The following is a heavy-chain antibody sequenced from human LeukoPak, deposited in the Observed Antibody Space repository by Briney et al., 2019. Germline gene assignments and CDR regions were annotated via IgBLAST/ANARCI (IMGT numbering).Heavy chain of an antibody. V-gene: IGHV3-48*01. J-gene: IGHJ4*02. CDR3: ARDLSGYNFIDYFDY. CDR2: ISSSSSTI. Sequence: GGSLRLSCAASGFTFSSYSMNWVRQAPGKGLEWVSYISSSSSTIYYADSVEGRFTISRDNAKNSLYLQMNSLRAEDTAVYYCARDLSGYNFIDYFDYWGQGTLVTVSS. D-gene: IGHD5-24*01. CDR1: GFTFSSYS.